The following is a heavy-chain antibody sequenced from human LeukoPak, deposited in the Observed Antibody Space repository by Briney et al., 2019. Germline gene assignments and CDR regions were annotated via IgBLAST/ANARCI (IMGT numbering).Heavy chain of an antibody. Sequence: SETLSLTCAVSGGSISSRSYYWAWIRQPPGKGLEWIGTNYYSGSTYHNPSLKSRVTMSVDTSRNQFSLKLSSVDAADTAVYYCAKAGVRYFDSSGLYAFDFWGQGTTVTVSS. CDR1: GGSISSRSYY. V-gene: IGHV4-39*01. J-gene: IGHJ3*01. CDR2: NYYSGST. CDR3: AKAGVRYFDSSGLYAFDF. D-gene: IGHD3-22*01.